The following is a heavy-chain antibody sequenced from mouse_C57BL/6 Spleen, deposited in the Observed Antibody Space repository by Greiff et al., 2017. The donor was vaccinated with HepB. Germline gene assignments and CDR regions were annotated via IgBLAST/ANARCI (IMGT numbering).Heavy chain of an antibody. CDR1: GYSITSGYD. V-gene: IGHV3-1*01. CDR3: ARQNWDVWDY. CDR2: ISYSGST. J-gene: IGHJ2*01. D-gene: IGHD4-1*01. Sequence: EVHLVESGPGMVKPSQSLSLTCTVTGYSITSGYDWHWIRHFPGNKLEWMGYISYSGSTNYNPSLKSRISITHDTSKNHFFLKLNSVTTEDTATYYCARQNWDVWDYWGQGTTLTVSS.